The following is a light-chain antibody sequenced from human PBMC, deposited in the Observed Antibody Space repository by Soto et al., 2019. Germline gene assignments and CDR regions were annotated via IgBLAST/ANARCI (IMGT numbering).Light chain of an antibody. J-gene: IGKJ1*01. CDR1: QRISTW. CDR2: AAS. CDR3: QQGYSTPWT. V-gene: IGKV1-39*01. Sequence: DIQMTQSPSTLSASVGDRVTITCRASQRISTWLAWYQQKPGKAPKLLIYAASNLQSGVPSRFSASGSGTDFTLTLNSLQPEDFATYYCQQGYSTPWTFGQGTKV.